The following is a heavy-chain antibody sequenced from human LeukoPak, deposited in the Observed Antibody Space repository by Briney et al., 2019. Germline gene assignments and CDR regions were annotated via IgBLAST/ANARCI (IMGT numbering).Heavy chain of an antibody. CDR1: GFTVSSNY. CDR3: ANSRGYGSGNL. V-gene: IGHV3-23*01. J-gene: IGHJ5*02. Sequence: GGSLRLSCAASGFTVSSNYMSWVRQAPGKGLEWVSAISGTADRTYYVGSVKGRFTVSRDNSKNMLYLQMSGLRTEDTAVYYCANSRGYGSGNLWGQGTLVTVSS. D-gene: IGHD3-10*01. CDR2: ISGTADRT.